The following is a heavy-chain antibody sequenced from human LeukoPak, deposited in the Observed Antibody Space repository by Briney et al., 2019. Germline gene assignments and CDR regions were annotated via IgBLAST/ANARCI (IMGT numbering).Heavy chain of an antibody. D-gene: IGHD5-18*01. CDR3: ARGEPRGYSYGYAL. V-gene: IGHV4-61*01. J-gene: IGHJ4*02. Sequence: SETLSLTCTVSGGSISTSSYYWSWIRQPPGKGLEWIGYIYYSGSTNYNPSLKSRVTISVDTSKNQFSLKLSSVTAADTAVYYCARGEPRGYSYGYALWGQGTLVTVSS. CDR1: GGSISTSSYY. CDR2: IYYSGST.